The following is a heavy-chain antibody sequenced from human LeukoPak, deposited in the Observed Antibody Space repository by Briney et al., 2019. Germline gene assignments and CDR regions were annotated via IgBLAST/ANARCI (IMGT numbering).Heavy chain of an antibody. CDR3: ANRPGYCSSTSCSDY. J-gene: IGHJ4*02. D-gene: IGHD2-2*01. Sequence: GGSLRLSCAASGFTFSSYAMSWVRQAPGKGLEWVSAISGGGGSTYYADSVKGRFTISRDNSKNTLYLQMNGLRAEDTAVYYCANRPGYCSSTSCSDYWGQGTLVTVSS. CDR1: GFTFSSYA. V-gene: IGHV3-23*01. CDR2: ISGGGGST.